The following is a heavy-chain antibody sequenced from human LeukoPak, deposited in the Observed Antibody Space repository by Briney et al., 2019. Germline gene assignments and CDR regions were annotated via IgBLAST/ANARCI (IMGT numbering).Heavy chain of an antibody. J-gene: IGHJ3*02. Sequence: GGSLRLSCAASGFTFSSYAMSWVRQAPGKGLEWVSAISGSGGSAYYADSVKGRFTISRDDSKNTLYLQMNSLRAEDTAVYYCAKDIVVVAATPDDAFDIWGQGTMVTVSS. D-gene: IGHD2-15*01. V-gene: IGHV3-23*01. CDR1: GFTFSSYA. CDR2: ISGSGGSA. CDR3: AKDIVVVAATPDDAFDI.